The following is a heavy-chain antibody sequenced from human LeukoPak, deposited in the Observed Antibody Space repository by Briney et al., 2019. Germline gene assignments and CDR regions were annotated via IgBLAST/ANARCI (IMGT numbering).Heavy chain of an antibody. J-gene: IGHJ4*02. CDR3: VRGGIPPDY. CDR1: GFTFSGSA. CDR2: IRSKANNYAT. Sequence: GGSLRLSCAASGFTFSGSAMHWVRQASGKGLEWVGRIRSKANNYATAYGASVKGRFTISRDNAKNSLYLQMNSLRAEDTAVYYCVRGGIPPDYWGQGTLVTVSS. D-gene: IGHD3-16*01. V-gene: IGHV3-73*01.